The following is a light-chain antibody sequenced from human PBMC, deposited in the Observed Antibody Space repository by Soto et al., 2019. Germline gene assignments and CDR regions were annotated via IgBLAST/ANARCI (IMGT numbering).Light chain of an antibody. CDR3: SSYTSSSVV. CDR2: EVS. J-gene: IGLJ2*01. V-gene: IGLV2-14*01. Sequence: QSALTQPASVSGSPGQSITISCTGTSSDVVGYNYVSWYQQHPGKAPTLMIYEVSKRPSGVSNRFSGSKSGNTASLTISGLQAADEADYYCSSYTSSSVVFGGGTKLTVL. CDR1: SSDVVGYNY.